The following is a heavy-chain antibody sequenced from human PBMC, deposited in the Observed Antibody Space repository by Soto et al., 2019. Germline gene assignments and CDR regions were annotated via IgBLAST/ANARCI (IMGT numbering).Heavy chain of an antibody. CDR2: IKEDGSER. Sequence: EVQLVESGGGLVQPGGSLRLSCAASGFTFSNYWMSWVRQAPGKGLEWVANIKEDGSERNYVYSVKGRFIISRDNAKNSLYLQLNSLRAEDTAVYYCARAGSENDYWGQGTLVTVSS. CDR3: ARAGSENDY. V-gene: IGHV3-7*05. J-gene: IGHJ4*02. D-gene: IGHD3-10*01. CDR1: GFTFSNYW.